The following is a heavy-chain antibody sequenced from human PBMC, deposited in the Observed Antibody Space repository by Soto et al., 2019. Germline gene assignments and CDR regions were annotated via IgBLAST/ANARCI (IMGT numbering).Heavy chain of an antibody. CDR1: GFTFSSYG. J-gene: IGHJ4*02. D-gene: IGHD1-26*01. CDR2: IWYDGSNK. V-gene: IGHV3-33*01. Sequence: GSLRLSCAASGFTFSSYGMHWVRQAPGKGLEWVAVIWYDGSNKYYADSVKGRFTISRDNSKNTLYLQMNSLRAEDTAVYYCARARNSGSHLIIVYWGQGTLVTVSS. CDR3: ARARNSGSHLIIVY.